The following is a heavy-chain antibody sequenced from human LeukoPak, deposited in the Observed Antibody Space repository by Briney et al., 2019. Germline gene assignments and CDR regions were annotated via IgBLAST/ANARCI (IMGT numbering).Heavy chain of an antibody. CDR1: GFTFSSYE. D-gene: IGHD6-13*01. V-gene: IGHV3-48*03. CDR2: ISSSGSTI. Sequence: GGSLRLSCAASGFTFSSYEMNWVRQAPGKGLEWVSYISSSGSTIYYADSVKGRFTISRDNAKNSLYLQMNSLRAEDTAVYYCARSLEAGYSSSWYWGYWGQGTLVTVSS. CDR3: ARSLEAGYSSSWYWGY. J-gene: IGHJ4*02.